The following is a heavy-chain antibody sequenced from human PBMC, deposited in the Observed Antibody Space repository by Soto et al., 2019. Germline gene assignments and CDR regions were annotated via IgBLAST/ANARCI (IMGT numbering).Heavy chain of an antibody. CDR1: GGTFSSYT. V-gene: IGHV1-69*02. Sequence: QVQLVQSGAEVKKPGSSVKVSCKASGGTFSSYTISWVRQAPGQGLEWMGRIIPILGIANYAQKFQGRVTITADNSTSTAYMELSSLRSEDTAVYYCARRRDGYNAFDYWGQGTLVTVSS. CDR3: ARRRDGYNAFDY. J-gene: IGHJ4*02. CDR2: IIPILGIA. D-gene: IGHD5-12*01.